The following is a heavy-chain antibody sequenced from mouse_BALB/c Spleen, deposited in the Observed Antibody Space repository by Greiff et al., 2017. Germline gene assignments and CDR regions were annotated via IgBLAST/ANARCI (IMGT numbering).Heavy chain of an antibody. D-gene: IGHD2-3*01. Sequence: DVKLVESGGGLVKPGGSLKLSCAASGFTFSSYAMSWVRQTPEKRLEWVASISSGGSTYYPDSVKGRFTISRDNARNILYLQMSSLRSEDTAMYYCARGRDGYYAGFAYWGQGTLVTVSA. J-gene: IGHJ3*01. CDR2: ISSGGST. V-gene: IGHV5-6-5*01. CDR1: GFTFSSYA. CDR3: ARGRDGYYAGFAY.